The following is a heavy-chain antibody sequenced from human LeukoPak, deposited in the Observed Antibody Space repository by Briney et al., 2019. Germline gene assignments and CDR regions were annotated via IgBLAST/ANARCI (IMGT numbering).Heavy chain of an antibody. Sequence: GGSLRLSCAASGFTFSTYSMNWVRQAPGKGLEWVSSISSGSSYIYYADSVKGRFTISRDNSKNTLYLQMNSLRAEDTAVYYCARGQYYYDTSGYYADYWGQGTLVTVSS. J-gene: IGHJ4*02. V-gene: IGHV3-21*01. CDR2: ISSGSSYI. D-gene: IGHD3-22*01. CDR3: ARGQYYYDTSGYYADY. CDR1: GFTFSTYS.